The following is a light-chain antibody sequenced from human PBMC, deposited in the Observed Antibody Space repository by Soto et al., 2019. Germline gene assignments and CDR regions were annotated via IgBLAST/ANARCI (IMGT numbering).Light chain of an antibody. CDR2: KVR. CDR3: VSFTDSDTLV. Sequence: QSALTQPASVSASRGQSITISCVGRSSDVGQDNSVSWYQQGPGKAPKLIIYKVRRRPSGVSNRFSGSRSGNTASLTISGLQPEDEADYFCVSFTDSDTLVFGTGTKVTVL. J-gene: IGLJ1*01. V-gene: IGLV2-14*01. CDR1: SSDVGQDNS.